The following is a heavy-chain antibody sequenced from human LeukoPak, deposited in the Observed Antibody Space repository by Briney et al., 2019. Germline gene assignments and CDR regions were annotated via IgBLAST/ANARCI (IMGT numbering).Heavy chain of an antibody. D-gene: IGHD4-17*01. CDR3: ASFMSTVTASTFDY. CDR2: SSHSGST. CDR1: GGSISSGGYF. Sequence: SQTLSLTCTVSGGSISSGGYFWSWIRQSPGKGLEWIGYSSHSGSTYYNPSLQSRVTISLDRSKNQFSLNLRSVTAADTAVYYCASFMSTVTASTFDYWGQGTLVTVSS. V-gene: IGHV4-30-2*06. J-gene: IGHJ4*02.